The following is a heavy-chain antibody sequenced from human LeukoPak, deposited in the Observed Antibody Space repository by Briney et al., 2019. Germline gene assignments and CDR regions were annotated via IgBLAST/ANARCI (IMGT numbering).Heavy chain of an antibody. Sequence: SETLSLTCAVYGGSFSGYYWSWIRQPPGRGLEWIGEINHSGSTNYNPSLKSRVTISVDPSKNQFSLKLSSVTAADTAVYYCARGEASYYFDSWGQGTLVTVSS. V-gene: IGHV4-34*01. D-gene: IGHD2-21*01. CDR2: INHSGST. CDR3: ARGEASYYFDS. CDR1: GGSFSGYY. J-gene: IGHJ4*02.